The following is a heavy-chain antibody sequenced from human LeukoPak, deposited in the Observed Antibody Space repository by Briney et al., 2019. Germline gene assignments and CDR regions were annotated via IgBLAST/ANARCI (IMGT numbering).Heavy chain of an antibody. D-gene: IGHD6-13*01. CDR1: GGSISSHY. CDR2: IYYSGST. J-gene: IGHJ4*02. Sequence: SETLSLTCTVSGGSISSHYWSWIRQPPGKGLEWIGYIYYSGSTNYNPSLKSRVTISIDTSKNQFSLKLSSVTAADTAVYYCARVLRLYSSSWPYYIDYWGQGTLVTVYS. CDR3: ARVLRLYSSSWPYYIDY. V-gene: IGHV4-59*11.